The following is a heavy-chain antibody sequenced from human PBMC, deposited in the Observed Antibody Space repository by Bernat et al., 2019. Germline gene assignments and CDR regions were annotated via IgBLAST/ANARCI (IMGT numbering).Heavy chain of an antibody. Sequence: QVQLVQSGAEVKKPGASVKVSCKASGYTFTSYGISWVRQAPGQGLEWMGWISAYNGNSNYAQKLQGRVTMTTDTSTSTAYMELRSLRSDDTAVYYCARDYYDYVWGSYRYDYWGQGTLVTVSS. CDR2: ISAYNGNS. CDR1: GYTFTSYG. D-gene: IGHD3-16*02. CDR3: ARDYYDYVWGSYRYDY. V-gene: IGHV1-18*01. J-gene: IGHJ4*02.